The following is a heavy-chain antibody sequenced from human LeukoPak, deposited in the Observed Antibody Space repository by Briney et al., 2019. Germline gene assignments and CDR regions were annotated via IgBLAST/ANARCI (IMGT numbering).Heavy chain of an antibody. V-gene: IGHV3-48*03. Sequence: GGSLRLSCVASGFSFSSYEINWVRQAPGKGPEWVSYISSSGSTIYYADSVKGRFTISRDNAKNSLYLQMNSLRPEDTAVYYCARFGYNDFDYWGQGTLVTVS. CDR1: GFSFSSYE. J-gene: IGHJ4*02. CDR2: ISSSGSTI. CDR3: ARFGYNDFDY. D-gene: IGHD5-24*01.